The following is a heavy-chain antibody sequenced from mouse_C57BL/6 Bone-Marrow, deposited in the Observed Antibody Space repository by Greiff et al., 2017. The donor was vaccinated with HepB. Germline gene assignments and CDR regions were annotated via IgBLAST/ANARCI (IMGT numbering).Heavy chain of an antibody. J-gene: IGHJ4*01. CDR1: GYSITSGYY. D-gene: IGHD2-5*01. Sequence: EVKLQESGPGLVKPSQSLSLTCSVTGYSITSGYYWNWIRQFPGNKLEWMGYISYDGSNNYNPSLKNRISITRDTSKNQFFLKLNSVTTEDTATYYCARDRYSNLYYYAMDYWGQGTSVTVSS. V-gene: IGHV3-6*01. CDR2: ISYDGSN. CDR3: ARDRYSNLYYYAMDY.